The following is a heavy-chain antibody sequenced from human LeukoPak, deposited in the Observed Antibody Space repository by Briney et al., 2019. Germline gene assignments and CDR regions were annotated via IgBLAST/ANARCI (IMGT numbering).Heavy chain of an antibody. V-gene: IGHV5-51*01. CDR3: ARQEYCSGGSCYTWFDP. CDR1: GFRFSSYW. Sequence: GESLKISCKDSGFRFSSYWIAWVRPMPGKGLEYIGIIYPGDSDIRYSPSFQGQVTISADKSISTAYLQWSSPKASDTAMYYCARQEYCSGGSCYTWFDPWGQGTLVTVSS. J-gene: IGHJ5*02. D-gene: IGHD2-15*01. CDR2: IYPGDSDI.